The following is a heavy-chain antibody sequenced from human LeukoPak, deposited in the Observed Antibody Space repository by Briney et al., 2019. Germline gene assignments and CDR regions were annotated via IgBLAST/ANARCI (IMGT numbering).Heavy chain of an antibody. CDR3: ARSVLDTAMVNY. D-gene: IGHD5-18*01. J-gene: IGHJ4*02. CDR2: ISNTGSVI. CDR1: GSTFSSHT. Sequence: PGGSLRLSCAASGSTFSSHTMNWVRQALGKGLEWISYISNTGSVIYYADSVKGRFTISRDNAKNSLFLQMNSLRAEDTAVYYCARSVLDTAMVNYWGQGTLVTVSS. V-gene: IGHV3-48*04.